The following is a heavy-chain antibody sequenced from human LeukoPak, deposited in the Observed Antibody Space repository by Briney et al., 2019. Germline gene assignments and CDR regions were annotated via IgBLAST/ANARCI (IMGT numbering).Heavy chain of an antibody. CDR2: INHSGST. V-gene: IGHV4-34*01. J-gene: IGHJ4*02. D-gene: IGHD3-22*01. Sequence: SETLSLTCAVYGGSFSGYYWSWIRQPPGKGLEWIGEINHSGSTNYNPSLKSRVTISVDTSKNQFSLKPSSVTAADTAVYYCARGSDYDSSGYYLWGQGTLVTVSS. CDR3: ARGSDYDSSGYYL. CDR1: GGSFSGYY.